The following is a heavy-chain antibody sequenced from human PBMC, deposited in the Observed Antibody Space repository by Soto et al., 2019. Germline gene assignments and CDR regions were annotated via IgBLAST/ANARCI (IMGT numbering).Heavy chain of an antibody. CDR1: GDSINSGGYY. J-gene: IGHJ4*02. D-gene: IGHD3-16*01. CDR3: ARHTLTVYYFDY. Sequence: SETLSLTCTVSGDSINSGGYYWSWIRQHPGKGLEWIGYISYSGSTYYNPSLKSRVTMSVDTSKNHFSLKLSSVTAADTAVYYCARHTLTVYYFDYWGQGTLVTVSS. CDR2: ISYSGST. V-gene: IGHV4-31*03.